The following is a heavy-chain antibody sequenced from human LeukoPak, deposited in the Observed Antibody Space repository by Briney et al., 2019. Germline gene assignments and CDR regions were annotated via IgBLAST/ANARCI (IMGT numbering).Heavy chain of an antibody. V-gene: IGHV3-21*01. Sequence: GGSLRLSCAASGFTFSSYSMNWVRQAPGKGLEWVSSISSSSSYIYYADSVKGRFTISRDNAKNSLYLQMNSLRAEDTAVYYCARDGGPEGYDSSGPIRYYYYYGMDVWGQGTTVTVSS. J-gene: IGHJ6*02. CDR1: GFTFSSYS. D-gene: IGHD3-22*01. CDR2: ISSSSSYI. CDR3: ARDGGPEGYDSSGPIRYYYYYGMDV.